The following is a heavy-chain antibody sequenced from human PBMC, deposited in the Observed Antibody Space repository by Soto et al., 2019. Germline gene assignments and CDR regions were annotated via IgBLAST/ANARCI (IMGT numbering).Heavy chain of an antibody. CDR1: GGFSRGNY. CDR3: ARDKITGLFDY. J-gene: IGHJ4*02. Sequence: SETLSLTCAIYGGFSRGNYLSWIRQPPGKGLEWIGEINHSGSTNYNPSLKSRVTISVDTSKNQFSLKLTSVTAADTAVYYCARDKITGLFDYWGQGTLVTVSS. CDR2: INHSGST. V-gene: IGHV4-34*01. D-gene: IGHD2-8*02.